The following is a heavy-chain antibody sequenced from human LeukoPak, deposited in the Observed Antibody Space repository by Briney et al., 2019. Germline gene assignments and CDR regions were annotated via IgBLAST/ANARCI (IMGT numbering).Heavy chain of an antibody. CDR1: GFTFNTYG. CDR2: ISKDGSSK. CDR3: AKEGCSSTSCYGGVYFDY. Sequence: PGRSLRLSCVASGFTFNTYGMHGVRQAPGKGLEWVAGISKDGSSKDYADSVKGRFTNSRDNSKNTMYLQMNSLRAEDTAVYYCAKEGCSSTSCYGGVYFDYWGQGTLVTVS. J-gene: IGHJ4*02. V-gene: IGHV3-30*18. D-gene: IGHD2-2*01.